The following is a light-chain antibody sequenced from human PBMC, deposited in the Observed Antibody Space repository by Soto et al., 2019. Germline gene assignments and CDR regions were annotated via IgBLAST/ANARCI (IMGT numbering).Light chain of an antibody. Sequence: ETVLTQSPGTLSLSPGERATLSCRASQSLGSDYLAWYQQKPGQAPRLLIYAVSSMATDTPDRFSGSGSGRNFTLTISRLELEDFAMYYCQLYGTSRTFGQGTKVEI. CDR3: QLYGTSRT. CDR1: QSLGSDY. CDR2: AVS. V-gene: IGKV3-20*01. J-gene: IGKJ1*01.